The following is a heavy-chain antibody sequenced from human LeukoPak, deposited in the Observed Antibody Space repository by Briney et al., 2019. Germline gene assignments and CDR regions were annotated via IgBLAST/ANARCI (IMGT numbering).Heavy chain of an antibody. V-gene: IGHV4-39*01. CDR2: IYYSGST. Sequence: SETLSLTCTVSGGSISSSSYYWGWIRQPPGKGLEWIGSIYYSGSTYYNPSLKSRVTISVDTSKNQFSLKLSSVTAADTAVYYCVYQAGSGRLSGYFDYWGQGTLVTVSS. J-gene: IGHJ4*02. CDR1: GGSISSSSYY. CDR3: VYQAGSGRLSGYFDY. D-gene: IGHD3-10*01.